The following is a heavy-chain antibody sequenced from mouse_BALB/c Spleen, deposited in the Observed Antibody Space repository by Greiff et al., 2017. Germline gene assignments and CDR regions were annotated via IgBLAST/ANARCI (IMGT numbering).Heavy chain of an antibody. Sequence: VKLVESGPGLVAPSQSLSITCTVSGFSLTSYGVSWVRQPPGTGLEWLGVIWGAGSTNYHSALISRLSISKDNSKSQVFLKLNSLQPDDTATYYCAKLYNYAMDYWGQGTSVTVSS. CDR2: IWGAGST. J-gene: IGHJ4*01. D-gene: IGHD2-1*01. V-gene: IGHV2-3*01. CDR1: GFSLTSYG. CDR3: AKLYNYAMDY.